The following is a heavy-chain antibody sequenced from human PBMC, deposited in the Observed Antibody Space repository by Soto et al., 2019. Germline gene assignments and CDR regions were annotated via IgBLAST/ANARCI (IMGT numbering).Heavy chain of an antibody. V-gene: IGHV1-18*01. D-gene: IGHD2-2*01. CDR2: ISAYNGNT. CDR3: ARVQGAVSAAREENWFDP. J-gene: IGHJ5*02. CDR1: GYTFTSYG. Sequence: QVQLVQSGAEVKKPGASVKVSCKASGYTFTSYGISWVRQAPGQGLEWMGWISAYNGNTNYAQKLQGRVTMTTDTPPSTAYMGRRSLRSDDTAVYYCARVQGAVSAAREENWFDPWGQGTLVTVSS.